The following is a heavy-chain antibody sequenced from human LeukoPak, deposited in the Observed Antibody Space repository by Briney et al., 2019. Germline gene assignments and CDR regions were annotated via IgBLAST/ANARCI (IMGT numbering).Heavy chain of an antibody. CDR2: ISYDGSNK. Sequence: PGGSLRLSCAASGFTFSSYGIHWVRQAPGQGLEWVAVISYDGSNKYYADSVKGRFTISRDNSKNTLYLQMNSLRAEDTAVYYCATGEGIEYFQHWGQGTLVTVSS. CDR1: GFTFSSYG. V-gene: IGHV3-30*03. CDR3: ATGEGIEYFQH. J-gene: IGHJ1*01. D-gene: IGHD1-14*01.